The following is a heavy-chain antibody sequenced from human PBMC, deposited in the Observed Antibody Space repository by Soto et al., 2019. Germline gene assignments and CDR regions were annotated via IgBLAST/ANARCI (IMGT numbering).Heavy chain of an antibody. CDR2: IYYSGST. Sequence: PSEILSLTCTVSGGSISSGGYYWSWIRQHPGKGLEWIGYIYYSGSTYYNPSLKSRVTISVDTSKNQFSLKLSSVTAADSAVYYCARAESEEYYYYMDVWGKGTTVTVSS. CDR3: ARAESEEYYYYMDV. J-gene: IGHJ6*03. CDR1: GGSISSGGYY. V-gene: IGHV4-31*03.